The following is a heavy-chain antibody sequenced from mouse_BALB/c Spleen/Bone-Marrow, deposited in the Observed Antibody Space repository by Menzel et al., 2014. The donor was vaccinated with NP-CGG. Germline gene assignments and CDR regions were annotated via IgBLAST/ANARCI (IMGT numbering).Heavy chain of an antibody. J-gene: IGHJ2*01. V-gene: IGHV1-80*01. Sequence: VKLQESGAELVRPGSSVKISCKASGYAFSVYWMNWVKRRPGQGLEWIGQIYPGDGDTNYNGKFKGRATLTADKSSNPAYCQLSILPSEDSAVFFWARGGSPVAYGGQATPPPFPS. CDR3: ARGGSPVAY. CDR2: IYPGDGDT. CDR1: GYAFSVYW.